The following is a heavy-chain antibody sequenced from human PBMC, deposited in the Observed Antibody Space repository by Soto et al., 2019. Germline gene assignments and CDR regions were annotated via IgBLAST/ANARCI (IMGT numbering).Heavy chain of an antibody. D-gene: IGHD3-22*01. CDR2: ISSSSSYI. CDR1: GFTFSSYS. Sequence: PGGSLRLSCAASGFTFSSYSMNWVRQAPGKGLEWVSSISSSSSYIYYADSVKGRFTISRDNAKNSLYLQMNSLRAEDTAVYYCARDYDSSGYYFEFDYWGQGTLVTVSS. V-gene: IGHV3-21*01. J-gene: IGHJ4*02. CDR3: ARDYDSSGYYFEFDY.